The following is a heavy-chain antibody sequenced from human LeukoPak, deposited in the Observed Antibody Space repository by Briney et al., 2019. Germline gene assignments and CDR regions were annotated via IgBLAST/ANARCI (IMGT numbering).Heavy chain of an antibody. CDR3: ARLIYDSSGYYFAY. CDR2: IYYSGST. CDR1: GASISSGGNY. V-gene: IGHV4-31*03. D-gene: IGHD3-22*01. Sequence: PSETLSLTCTVSGASISSGGNYWSWIRQHPGKGLEWIGYIYYSGSTYHNPSLESRVTISVDTSKKQFPLQLSSVTAADTAVYYCARLIYDSSGYYFAYWGQGTLVTVSS. J-gene: IGHJ4*02.